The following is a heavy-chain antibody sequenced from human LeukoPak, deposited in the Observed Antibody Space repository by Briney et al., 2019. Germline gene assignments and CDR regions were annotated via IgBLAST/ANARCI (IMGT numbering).Heavy chain of an antibody. CDR1: GFTFSSYA. CDR2: ITGTGT. CDR3: AKVWSSYCRSTSCYQNLDY. V-gene: IGHV3-23*01. D-gene: IGHD2-2*01. Sequence: HPGGSLRLSCAASGFTFSSYAMSWVRQAPGKGLEWVSVITGTGTYYADSVKGRFTISRDNSKNTLYLQMNSLRAEDTAVYYCAKVWSSYCRSTSCYQNLDYWGQGTLVTVSS. J-gene: IGHJ4*02.